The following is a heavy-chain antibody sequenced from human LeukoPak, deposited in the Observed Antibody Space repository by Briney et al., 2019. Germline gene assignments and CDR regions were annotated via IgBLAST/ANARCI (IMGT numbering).Heavy chain of an antibody. V-gene: IGHV1-46*01. CDR3: ARESYGEEDN. CDR2: INPSGGST. D-gene: IGHD4-17*01. CDR1: GYSFATYG. Sequence: ASVKVSCKASGYSFATYGISWVRQAPGQGLGWMGIINPSGGSTSYAQKFQGRVTMTRDTSTSTVYMELSSLRSEDTAMYYCARESYGEEDNWGQGTLVTVSS. J-gene: IGHJ4*02.